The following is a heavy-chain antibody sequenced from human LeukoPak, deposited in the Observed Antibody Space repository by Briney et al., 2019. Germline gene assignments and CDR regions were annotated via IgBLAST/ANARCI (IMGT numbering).Heavy chain of an antibody. V-gene: IGHV4-39*07. CDR1: GGSISSSVYY. D-gene: IGHD6-19*01. J-gene: IGHJ4*02. CDR2: IYYSGST. CDR3: DCIAVAGTRNDY. Sequence: SETLSLTCTVSGGSISSSVYYWGWIRQPPGKGLEWIGSIYYSGSTYYNPSLKSRVTISVDTSKNQFSLKLSSVTAADTAVYYCDCIAVAGTRNDYWGQGTLVTVSS.